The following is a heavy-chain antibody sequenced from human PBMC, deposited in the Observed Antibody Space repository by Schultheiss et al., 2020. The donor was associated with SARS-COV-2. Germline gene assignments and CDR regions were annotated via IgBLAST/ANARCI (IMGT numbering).Heavy chain of an antibody. J-gene: IGHJ6*02. CDR1: GGSFSGYY. CDR2: INHSGST. V-gene: IGHV4-34*01. Sequence: SETLSLTCAVYGGSFSGYYWGWIRQPPGKGLEWIGEINHSGSTNYNPSLKSRVTISVDTSKNQFSLKLSSVTAADTAVYYCAREWYSYGMDVWGQGTTVTVSS. CDR3: AREWYSYGMDV. D-gene: IGHD2-8*01.